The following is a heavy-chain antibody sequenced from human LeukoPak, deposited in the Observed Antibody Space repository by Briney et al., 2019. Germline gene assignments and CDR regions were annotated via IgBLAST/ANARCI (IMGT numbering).Heavy chain of an antibody. CDR1: GGTFSSYA. Sequence: ASVEVSCKASGGTFSSYAISWVRQAPGQGLEWMGGIIPIFGTANYAQKFQGRVTITADESTSTAYMELSSLRSEDTAVYYCAREAYSSGWRDAFDIWGQGTMVTVSS. J-gene: IGHJ3*02. CDR2: IIPIFGTA. CDR3: AREAYSSGWRDAFDI. D-gene: IGHD6-19*01. V-gene: IGHV1-69*13.